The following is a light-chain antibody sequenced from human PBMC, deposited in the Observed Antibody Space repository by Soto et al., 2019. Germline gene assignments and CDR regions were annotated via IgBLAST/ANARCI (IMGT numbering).Light chain of an antibody. V-gene: IGKV3-15*01. Sequence: EIVMTQSPATLSVSPGERATLSCRASQSVSSNLAWYQQKPGQAPRLLICGASTRATGIPARFSGSGSGTEFTLTISSLQSEDFAVYYCQQYNTWPPSRTFGQGTKVEIK. CDR1: QSVSSN. CDR3: QQYNTWPPSRT. J-gene: IGKJ1*01. CDR2: GAS.